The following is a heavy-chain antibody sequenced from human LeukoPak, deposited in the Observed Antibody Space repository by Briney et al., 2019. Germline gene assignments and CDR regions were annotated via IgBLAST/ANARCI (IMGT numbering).Heavy chain of an antibody. J-gene: IGHJ4*02. CDR2: ISGGGVTT. Sequence: GGSLRLSCVGSGFTSIAYALTWARQAPGKGLEWVSGISGGGVTTYYADSVKGRFTISKDSSKDTVYLQMNSLRVEDTAVYYCAKDKQVGTFDYWGQRTLVTVSS. V-gene: IGHV3-23*01. CDR1: GFTSIAYA. D-gene: IGHD1-26*01. CDR3: AKDKQVGTFDY.